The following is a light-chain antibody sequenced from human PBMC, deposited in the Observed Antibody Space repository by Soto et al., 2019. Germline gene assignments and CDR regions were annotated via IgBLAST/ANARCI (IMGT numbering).Light chain of an antibody. V-gene: IGLV2-8*01. J-gene: IGLJ3*02. CDR3: SSYAGSNNWV. CDR2: EVS. Sequence: QSVLTQPPSASGSPGQSVTISCTGTSSDVGGYNYVSWYQQHPGKAPKLMIYEVSKRPSGVPDRFSGSKSGNTASLTVSGPQAADEADYYCSSYAGSNNWVFGGGTKLTVL. CDR1: SSDVGGYNY.